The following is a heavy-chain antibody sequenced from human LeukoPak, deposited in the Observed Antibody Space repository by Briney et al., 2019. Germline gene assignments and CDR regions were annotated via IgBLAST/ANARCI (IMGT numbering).Heavy chain of an antibody. CDR3: ARTSGDTWNDHHFDY. V-gene: IGHV3-48*01. CDR1: GFTFSSYS. J-gene: IGHJ4*02. D-gene: IGHD1-1*01. CDR2: ISSSSSTI. Sequence: GGSLRLSCAASGFTFSSYSMNWVRQAPGKGLEWVSYISSSSSTIYYADSVKGRFTISRDNAKNSLYLQMNSLRAEDTAVYYCARTSGDTWNDHHFDYWGQGTLVTVSS.